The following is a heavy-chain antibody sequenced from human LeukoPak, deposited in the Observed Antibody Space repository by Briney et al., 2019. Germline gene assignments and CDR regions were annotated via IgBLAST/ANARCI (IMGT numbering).Heavy chain of an antibody. Sequence: GESLKISCKGSGYSFTSYWIGWVRQMPGKGLEWMGIIYPGDSDTRYSPSFQGQVTISADKSISTAYLQWSSLKASDTAMYYCARPSVDSSGFYTGFISWGQGTLVTVSS. V-gene: IGHV5-51*01. D-gene: IGHD6-19*01. CDR2: IYPGDSDT. CDR1: GYSFTSYW. CDR3: ARPSVDSSGFYTGFIS. J-gene: IGHJ5*02.